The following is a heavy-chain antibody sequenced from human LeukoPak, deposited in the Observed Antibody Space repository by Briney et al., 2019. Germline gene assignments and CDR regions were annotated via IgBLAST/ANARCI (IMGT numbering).Heavy chain of an antibody. CDR1: GGSFSGYY. J-gene: IGHJ6*03. V-gene: IGHV4-34*01. CDR2: INHSGST. D-gene: IGHD5-12*01. CDR3: ARRLRFFTGAGYMDV. Sequence: SETLSLTCAVYGGSFSGYYWSWIRQPPGKGLEWIGEINHSGSTNYNPSLKSRVTISVDTSKNQFSLKLSSATAADTAVYYCARRLRFFTGAGYMDVWGKGTTVTVSS.